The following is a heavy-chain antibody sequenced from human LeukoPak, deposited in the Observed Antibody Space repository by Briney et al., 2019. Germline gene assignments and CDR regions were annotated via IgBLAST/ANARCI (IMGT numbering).Heavy chain of an antibody. Sequence: ASVKVSCKASGYTFTGYYMHWVRQAPGQGLEWMGWINRNSGGTNYAQKLQGRVTMTRDTSISTAYMELSRLRSDDTAVYYCARVRVVPAASSFDYWGQGTLVTVSS. CDR2: INRNSGGT. CDR1: GYTFTGYY. J-gene: IGHJ4*02. CDR3: ARVRVVPAASSFDY. V-gene: IGHV1-2*02. D-gene: IGHD2-2*01.